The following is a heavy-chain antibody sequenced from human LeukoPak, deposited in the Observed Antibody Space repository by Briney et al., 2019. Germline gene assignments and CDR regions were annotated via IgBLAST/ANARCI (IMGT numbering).Heavy chain of an antibody. Sequence: SETLSLTCTVSGGSISSSSYYWGWIRQPPGKGLEWIGSIYYSGSTYYNPSLKSRVTISVDTSKNQFSLKLSSVTAADTAVYYCARGVDFWSGIKDYFAYWGQGTLVTVSS. CDR2: IYYSGST. J-gene: IGHJ4*02. CDR3: ARGVDFWSGIKDYFAY. CDR1: GGSISSSSYY. D-gene: IGHD3-3*01. V-gene: IGHV4-39*01.